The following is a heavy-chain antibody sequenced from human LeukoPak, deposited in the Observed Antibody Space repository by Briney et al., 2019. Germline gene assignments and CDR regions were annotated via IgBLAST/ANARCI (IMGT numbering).Heavy chain of an antibody. CDR1: GFTFDDYA. V-gene: IGHV3-43*02. CDR2: ISGGGGTT. J-gene: IGHJ4*02. Sequence: GGSLRLSCAASGFTFDDYAMHWVRQAPGKRLEWVSLISGGGGTTYYADSVKGRFTISRDNSKNSLFLQMNSLRTEDTALYYCAKAPGGSSWYFDYWGQGILVTVSS. CDR3: AKAPGGSSWYFDY. D-gene: IGHD6-13*01.